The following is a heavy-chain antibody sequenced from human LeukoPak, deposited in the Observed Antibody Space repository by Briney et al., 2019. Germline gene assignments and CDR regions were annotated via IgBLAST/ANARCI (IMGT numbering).Heavy chain of an antibody. V-gene: IGHV1-69*13. D-gene: IGHD2-2*01. J-gene: IGHJ6*02. CDR1: GGTFSSYA. Sequence: SVKVSCKASGGTFSSYAISWVRQAPGQGLEWMGGIIPIFGTANYAQKFQGRVTITADESTSTAYMELSSLRSEDTAVYYCTRSRYCSSTSCTLMDVWGQGTTVTVSS. CDR2: IIPIFGTA. CDR3: TRSRYCSSTSCTLMDV.